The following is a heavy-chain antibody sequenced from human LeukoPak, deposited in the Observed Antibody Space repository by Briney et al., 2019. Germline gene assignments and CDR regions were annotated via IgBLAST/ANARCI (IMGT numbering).Heavy chain of an antibody. CDR2: ISNSGTTI. CDR1: RFTFSDYY. J-gene: IGHJ4*02. CDR3: ARGRAPASGGFGFDY. Sequence: GGSLRLSCAASRFTFSDYYMSWIRQAPGKGLEWVSYISNSGTTIYYADSVKGRFTISRDNAKNSLYLQMNSLRAEDTAVYYCARGRAPASGGFGFDYWGQGTLVTVSS. V-gene: IGHV3-11*01. D-gene: IGHD3-16*01.